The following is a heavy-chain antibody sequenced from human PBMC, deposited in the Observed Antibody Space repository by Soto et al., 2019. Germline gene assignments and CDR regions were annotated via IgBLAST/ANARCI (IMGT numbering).Heavy chain of an antibody. V-gene: IGHV1-8*01. D-gene: IGHD6-13*01. Sequence: AASVKVSCKASGYTFTSYDINWVRQATGQGLEWMGWMNPNSGNTGYAQKFQGRVTMTRNTSISTAYMELSSLRSEDTAVYYCARGGVAAASYYYYYMDVWGKGTTVTVSS. J-gene: IGHJ6*03. CDR1: GYTFTSYD. CDR3: ARGGVAAASYYYYYMDV. CDR2: MNPNSGNT.